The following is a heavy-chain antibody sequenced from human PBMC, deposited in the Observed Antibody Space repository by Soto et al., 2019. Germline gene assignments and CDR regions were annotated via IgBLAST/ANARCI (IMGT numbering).Heavy chain of an antibody. Sequence: GGSLRLSCAASGFTFSSYSMNWVRQAPGKGLEWVSSISSSSSYIYYADSVKGRFTISRDNAKNSLYLQMNSLRAEDTAVYYCARPAKKRDLWWFDPWGQGTLVTVSP. CDR2: ISSSSSYI. V-gene: IGHV3-21*01. CDR3: ARPAKKRDLWWFDP. J-gene: IGHJ5*02. CDR1: GFTFSSYS. D-gene: IGHD3-10*01.